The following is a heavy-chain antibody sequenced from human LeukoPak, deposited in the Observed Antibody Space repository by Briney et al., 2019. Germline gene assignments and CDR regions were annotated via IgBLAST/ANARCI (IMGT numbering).Heavy chain of an antibody. Sequence: ASVKVSCKASGYTFTSYDINWVRHATGQGLEWMGWMNPDSGNTYNAEKLQGRVTMTRNTSISTAYMELSSLRSEDTAIYYCARGLQSCSSSSCYAYWGRGTLVTVSS. J-gene: IGHJ1*01. CDR2: MNPDSGNT. CDR3: ARGLQSCSSSSCYAY. CDR1: GYTFTSYD. V-gene: IGHV1-8*01. D-gene: IGHD2-2*01.